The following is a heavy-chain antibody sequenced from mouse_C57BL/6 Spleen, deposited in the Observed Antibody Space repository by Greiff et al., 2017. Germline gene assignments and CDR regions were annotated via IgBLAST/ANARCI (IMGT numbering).Heavy chain of an antibody. CDR1: GYTFTSYW. CDR2: IHPNSGST. J-gene: IGHJ4*01. V-gene: IGHV1-64*01. D-gene: IGHD1-1*01. Sequence: VQLQQPGAELVKPGASVKLSCKASGYTFTSYWMHWVKQRPGQGLEWIGMIHPNSGSTNYNEKFKSKATLTVDKSSSTAYMQLSSLTSEDSAVYYCARPLYGSRGYYAMDYWGQGTSVTVSS. CDR3: ARPLYGSRGYYAMDY.